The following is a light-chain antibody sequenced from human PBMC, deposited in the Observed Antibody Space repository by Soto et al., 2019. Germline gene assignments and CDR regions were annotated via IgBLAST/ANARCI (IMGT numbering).Light chain of an antibody. V-gene: IGKV3-20*01. Sequence: IGWTQSPATLSLSPGERATLSCRASQSVSSSYLAWYQQKPGQAPRLLIYGASSRATGIPVRFSGSASGTDFTLIISRLEPEDVAVYYCQQYGSLPKTFGQGTKVDIK. CDR1: QSVSSSY. J-gene: IGKJ1*01. CDR2: GAS. CDR3: QQYGSLPKT.